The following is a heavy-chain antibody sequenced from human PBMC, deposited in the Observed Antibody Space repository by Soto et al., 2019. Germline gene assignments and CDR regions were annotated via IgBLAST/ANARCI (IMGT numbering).Heavy chain of an antibody. V-gene: IGHV5-51*01. Sequence: GESLKISCKASGYSFSFYGIGWVRQIPGKGLEWMAIMYPDDSDIRYSPSFEAHVTISADKSTSTAFLQWSSLKASDTAMYYCATAYVYDFENSNYYRDAFDIWGQGTLVTVSS. J-gene: IGHJ3*02. CDR2: MYPDDSDI. D-gene: IGHD3-22*01. CDR1: GYSFSFYG. CDR3: ATAYVYDFENSNYYRDAFDI.